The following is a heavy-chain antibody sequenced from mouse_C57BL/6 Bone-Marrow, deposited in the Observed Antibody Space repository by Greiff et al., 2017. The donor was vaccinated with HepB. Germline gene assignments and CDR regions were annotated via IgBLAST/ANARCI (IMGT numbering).Heavy chain of an antibody. V-gene: IGHV5-12*01. CDR2: ISNGGGST. CDR1: GFTFSDYY. J-gene: IGHJ1*03. Sequence: EVMLVESGGGLVQPGGSLKLSCAASGFTFSDYYMYWVRQTPEKRLEWVAYISNGGGSTYYPDTVKGRFTISRDNAKNTLYLQMSRLKSEDTAMYYCARHGYGSSYGYFDVWGTGTTVTVSS. CDR3: ARHGYGSSYGYFDV. D-gene: IGHD1-1*01.